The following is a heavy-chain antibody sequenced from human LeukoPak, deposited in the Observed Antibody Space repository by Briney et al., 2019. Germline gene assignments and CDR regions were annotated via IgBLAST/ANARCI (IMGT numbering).Heavy chain of an antibody. CDR3: ATDSLRITMVRGVIKTYYYYGMDV. J-gene: IGHJ6*02. D-gene: IGHD3-10*01. CDR2: INPSGDST. V-gene: IGHV1-46*01. Sequence: ASVKISCKASGYTFTINHIHWVRQAPGQGLEWMGVINPSGDSTTYAQNFQGRVTMTEDTSTDTAYMELSSLRSEDTAVYYCATDSLRITMVRGVIKTYYYYGMDVWGQGTTVTVSS. CDR1: GYTFTINH.